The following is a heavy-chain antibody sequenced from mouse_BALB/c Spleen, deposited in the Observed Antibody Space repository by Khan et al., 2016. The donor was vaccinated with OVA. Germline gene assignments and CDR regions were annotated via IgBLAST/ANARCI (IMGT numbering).Heavy chain of an antibody. J-gene: IGHJ4*01. CDR3: AREGVRGVAMDY. D-gene: IGHD1-1*01. V-gene: IGHV1S56*01. Sequence: QVQLQQPGPELVKPGALVKISCKASGYTFTSYDINWVMQRPGQGLEWIGWIYPGDESTKYNEKFKDKATLTADKSSSTAYMQLSSLTSDNSAVXFCAREGVRGVAMDYGGQGTSGTVSS. CDR2: IYPGDEST. CDR1: GYTFTSYD.